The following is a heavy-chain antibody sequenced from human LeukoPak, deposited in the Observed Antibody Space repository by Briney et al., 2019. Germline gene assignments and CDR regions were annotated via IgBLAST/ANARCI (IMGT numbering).Heavy chain of an antibody. D-gene: IGHD3-22*01. V-gene: IGHV4-39*01. CDR2: IYYSGST. J-gene: IGHJ4*02. Sequence: KPSETLSLTCTVSGGSIGTSNFYWGWIRQPPGKGLEWIGNIYYSGSTYYNPSLKSRVTISVDTSKNQFSLKLSSVTAADTAVYYCATYYDSSGYMDFDYWGQGTLVTVSP. CDR3: ATYYDSSGYMDFDY. CDR1: GGSIGTSNFY.